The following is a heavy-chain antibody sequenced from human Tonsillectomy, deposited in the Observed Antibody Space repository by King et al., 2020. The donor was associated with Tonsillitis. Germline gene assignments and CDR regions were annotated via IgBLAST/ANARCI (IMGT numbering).Heavy chain of an antibody. Sequence: VQLVESGAEVKKPGSSVKVSCKPSGGTFSSYAFSWVRQAPGQGLEWMGGIIPSFGPAIYAKNFQGRVTIIVDKSTSTTYMELSSLRSEDTAVYYCARDIGDWGDYWGQGTLVTVSS. D-gene: IGHD7-27*01. CDR3: ARDIGDWGDY. CDR1: GGTFSSYA. V-gene: IGHV1-69*06. J-gene: IGHJ4*02. CDR2: IIPSFGPA.